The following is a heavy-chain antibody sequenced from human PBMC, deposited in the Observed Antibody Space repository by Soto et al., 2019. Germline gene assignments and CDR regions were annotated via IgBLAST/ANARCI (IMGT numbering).Heavy chain of an antibody. CDR3: ARDGVSSTDYTWNDGTYLDY. D-gene: IGHD1-1*01. CDR1: GFTFSSYT. J-gene: IGHJ4*02. CDR2: ISYDGNNK. Sequence: GGSLRLSCAASGFTFSSYTMHWVRQAPGEGLEWVAVISYDGNNKFYADSVKGRFTISRDSSKQTLYLQMNSLRPDDTAMYYCARDGVSSTDYTWNDGTYLDYWGQGALVTVSS. V-gene: IGHV3-30*03.